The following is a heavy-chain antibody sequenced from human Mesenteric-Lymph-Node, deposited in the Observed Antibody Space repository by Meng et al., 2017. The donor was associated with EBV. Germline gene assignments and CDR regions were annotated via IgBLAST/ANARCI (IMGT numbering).Heavy chain of an antibody. V-gene: IGHV1-18*01. J-gene: IGHJ1*01. CDR3: ARGDDFGDYPAH. Sequence: QVQVVQAGAEMKKPGASAKGSCKNSGYTFTNYGINWVRQAPGQGLEWMGWISPYNGNTQYVQKFQGRVTMTTDTSTNTAYMELRSLRSDDTAVYYWARGDDFGDYPAHWGQGTLVTVSS. D-gene: IGHD4-17*01. CDR2: ISPYNGNT. CDR1: GYTFTNYG.